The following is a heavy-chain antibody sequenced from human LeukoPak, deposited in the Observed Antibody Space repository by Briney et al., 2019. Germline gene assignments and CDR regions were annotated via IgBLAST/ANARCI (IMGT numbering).Heavy chain of an antibody. CDR2: ISSSSSYI. J-gene: IGHJ6*03. V-gene: IGHV3-21*01. D-gene: IGHD2-21*02. Sequence: PGGSLRLSCAASGFTFSSYSMNWVRQAPGKGLEWVSSISSSSSYIYYADSVKGRFTISRDNAKNSLYLQMNSLRAEDTAVYYCARVRNFDGYCGGDCSWEDYYYYMDVWGKGTTVTISS. CDR3: ARVRNFDGYCGGDCSWEDYYYYMDV. CDR1: GFTFSSYS.